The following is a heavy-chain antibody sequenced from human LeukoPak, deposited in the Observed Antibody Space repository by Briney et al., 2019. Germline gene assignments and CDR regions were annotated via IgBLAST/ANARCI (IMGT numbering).Heavy chain of an antibody. Sequence: GASVKVSCKASGYTFTGYYMHWVRQAPGQGLEWMGGINPNSGGTNYAQKFQGRVTMTRDTSISTAYLELSRVRSDDTAVYYCASVSREGYYYYYYMDVWGKGTTVTVSS. J-gene: IGHJ6*03. CDR2: INPNSGGT. D-gene: IGHD1-26*01. V-gene: IGHV1-2*02. CDR3: ASVSREGYYYYYYMDV. CDR1: GYTFTGYY.